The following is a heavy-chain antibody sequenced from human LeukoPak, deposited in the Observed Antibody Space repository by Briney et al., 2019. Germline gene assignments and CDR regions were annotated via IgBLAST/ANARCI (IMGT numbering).Heavy chain of an antibody. CDR3: ARQASPSQYCSSTSCPYYFDY. D-gene: IGHD2-2*01. CDR2: IYPGDSDT. CDR1: GYRFTSYW. V-gene: IGHV5-51*01. Sequence: GESLKISCKGSGYRFTSYWIGWVRQMPGKGLEWMGIIYPGDSDTRDSPSLQGQVTISADKSISTAYLQWSSLKASDTAMYYCARQASPSQYCSSTSCPYYFDYWGQGTLVTVSS. J-gene: IGHJ4*02.